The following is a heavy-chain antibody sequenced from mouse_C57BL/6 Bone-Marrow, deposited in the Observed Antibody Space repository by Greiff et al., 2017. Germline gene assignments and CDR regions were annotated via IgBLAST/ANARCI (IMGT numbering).Heavy chain of an antibody. CDR2: IYPGNSDT. D-gene: IGHD1-1*01. V-gene: IGHV1-5*01. Sequence: VQLKQSGTVLARPGASVKMSCKTSGYTFTSYWMHWVKQRPGQGLEWIGGIYPGNSDTSYNQKFKGQAKLTAVTSASTAYMELSSLTNADSAVYYCTVYYCGSGYLGFAYWGQGTLVTVSA. CDR3: TVYYCGSGYLGFAY. CDR1: GYTFTSYW. J-gene: IGHJ3*01.